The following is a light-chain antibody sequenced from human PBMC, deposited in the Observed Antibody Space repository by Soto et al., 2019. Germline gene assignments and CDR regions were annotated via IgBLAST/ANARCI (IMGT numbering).Light chain of an antibody. V-gene: IGKV1-39*01. J-gene: IGKJ1*01. CDR2: RAS. Sequence: DIQMTQSPSSLSGSVGDRVTISCRASQNIVNYLHWYQRKPGTAPRLLISRASTVRSGVPPRFSGGGSGRDFTLTISSLRPEDIGTYFCQQTYSIAWTFGPGTRVEI. CDR1: QNIVNY. CDR3: QQTYSIAWT.